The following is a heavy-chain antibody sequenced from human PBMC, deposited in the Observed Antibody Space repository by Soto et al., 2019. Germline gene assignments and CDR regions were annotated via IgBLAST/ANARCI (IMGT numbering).Heavy chain of an antibody. CDR3: ARGFRVGATRGGYYGMDV. D-gene: IGHD1-26*01. CDR2: TYYRSKWFH. J-gene: IGHJ6*02. Sequence: SQTLSLTCAISGDSVSSDITSWNWIRQSPSRGLEWLGRTYYRSKWFHDYAASVKSRITINPDTSKNQFSLELNSMTPEDTAVYYCARGFRVGATRGGYYGMDVWGQGTTVTVSS. CDR1: GDSVSSDITS. V-gene: IGHV6-1*01.